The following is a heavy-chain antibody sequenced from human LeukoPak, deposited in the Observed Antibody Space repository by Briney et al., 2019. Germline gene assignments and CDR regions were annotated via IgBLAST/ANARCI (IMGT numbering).Heavy chain of an antibody. D-gene: IGHD6-13*01. V-gene: IGHV4-34*01. Sequence: KPSETLSLTCAVYGGSFSGYYWSWIRQPPGKGLEWIGEINHSGSTNYNPSLKSRVTISVDTSKNQFSLKLSSVTAADTAVYYCARVGAAGTKIDYWGQGTLVTVSS. CDR1: GGSFSGYY. CDR2: INHSGST. J-gene: IGHJ4*02. CDR3: ARVGAAGTKIDY.